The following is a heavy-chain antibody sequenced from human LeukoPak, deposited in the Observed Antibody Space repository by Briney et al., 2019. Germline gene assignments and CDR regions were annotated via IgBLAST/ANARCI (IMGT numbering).Heavy chain of an antibody. Sequence: ASVKVSCKASGGTFSSYAISWVRQAPGQGLEWMGGIIPIFGTANYAQKFQGRVTITADESTSTAYMELSSLRSEDTAVYYCARVGAGRDTANWFDPWGQGALVTVSS. V-gene: IGHV1-69*13. CDR3: ARVGAGRDTANWFDP. CDR1: GGTFSSYA. CDR2: IIPIFGTA. D-gene: IGHD5-18*01. J-gene: IGHJ5*02.